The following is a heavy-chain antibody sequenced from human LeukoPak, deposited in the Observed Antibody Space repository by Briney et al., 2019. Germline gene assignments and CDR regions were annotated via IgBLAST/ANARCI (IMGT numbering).Heavy chain of an antibody. CDR2: ISGRSSSI. D-gene: IGHD2-15*01. V-gene: IGHV3-21*01. CDR3: ASCSGGRCHQAKAFDI. CDR1: GIIFSDYS. J-gene: IGHJ3*02. Sequence: GGSLRLSCAASGIIFSDYSMTWVRQAPGMGLEWVSSISGRSSSIYYADSVKGRFTVSRDNAKSSLFLQLNSLRAEDTAVYYCASCSGGRCHQAKAFDIWGQGTMVTVSS.